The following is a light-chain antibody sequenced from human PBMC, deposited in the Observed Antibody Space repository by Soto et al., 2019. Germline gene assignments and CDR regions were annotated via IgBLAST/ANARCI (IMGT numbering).Light chain of an antibody. CDR2: GAS. CDR3: QPYDSSPRT. Sequence: EIVLTQSPGTLSLSPGERATLSCRASQSVNSNYLAWYQQKPGQGPRLRMYGASSRATGIPDRFSGSGSGTDFTLTISRLEPEDFAVYYCQPYDSSPRTFGQGTKVEIK. J-gene: IGKJ1*01. V-gene: IGKV3-20*01. CDR1: QSVNSNY.